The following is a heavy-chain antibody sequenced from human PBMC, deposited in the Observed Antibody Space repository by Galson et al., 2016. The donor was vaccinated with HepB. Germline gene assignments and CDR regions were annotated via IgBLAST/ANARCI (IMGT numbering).Heavy chain of an antibody. V-gene: IGHV4-34*01. J-gene: IGHJ3*02. CDR3: ARVPRRTQSFPFTI. Sequence: SETLSLTCAVYGGSLGGYSWTWIRQSPEKGLEWLGEIDYSGTTNYNPSLKSRLTMSVDTSKSQFSLKLSSVTAADTAVYFCARVPRRTQSFPFTIWGQGTMVTVSS. CDR2: IDYSGTT. CDR1: GGSLGGYS. D-gene: IGHD3-3*02.